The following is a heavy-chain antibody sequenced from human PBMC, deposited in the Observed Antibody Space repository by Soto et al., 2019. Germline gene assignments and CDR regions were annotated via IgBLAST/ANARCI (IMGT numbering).Heavy chain of an antibody. CDR2: IKQDGSEK. D-gene: IGHD3-10*01. CDR3: AREGMVRGVIIYGMDV. CDR1: GFTFSSYW. V-gene: IGHV3-7*01. J-gene: IGHJ6*02. Sequence: PVGSLRLSCAASGFTFSSYWMSWVRQAPGKGLEWVANIKQDGSEKYYVDSVKGRFTISRDNAKNSLYLQMNSLRAEDTAVYYCAREGMVRGVIIYGMDVWGQGTTVTVSS.